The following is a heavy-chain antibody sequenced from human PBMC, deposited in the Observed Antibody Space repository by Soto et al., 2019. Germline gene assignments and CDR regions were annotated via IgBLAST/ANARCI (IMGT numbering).Heavy chain of an antibody. CDR2: ISGSGGST. V-gene: IGHV3-23*01. J-gene: IGHJ4*02. CDR3: AKDRDCSSTSCYVIDY. CDR1: GFTFSSYA. D-gene: IGHD2-2*01. Sequence: GVSLRLSCAASGFTFSSYAMSWVRQAPGKGLEWVSAISGSGGSTYYADSVKGRFTISRDNSKNTLYLQMNSLRAEDTAVYYCAKDRDCSSTSCYVIDYWGQGTLVTVSS.